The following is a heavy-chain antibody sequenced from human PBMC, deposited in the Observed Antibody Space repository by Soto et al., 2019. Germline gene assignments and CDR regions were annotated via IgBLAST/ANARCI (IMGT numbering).Heavy chain of an antibody. J-gene: IGHJ4*02. Sequence: PGGSLRLSCAASGFTVNGHYMSWVRQAPGKGLEWVSVIYSGGSTYYANSVTGRFTISRDNSRNTVYLQMNSLRVEDTAVYYCARDRTISDYRSSGALGLWGQGTLVTVSS. V-gene: IGHV3-66*01. CDR1: GFTVNGHY. D-gene: IGHD3-10*01. CDR3: ARDRTISDYRSSGALGL. CDR2: IYSGGST.